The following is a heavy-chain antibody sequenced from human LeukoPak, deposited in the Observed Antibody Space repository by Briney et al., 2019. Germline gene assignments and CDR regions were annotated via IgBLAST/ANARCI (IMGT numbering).Heavy chain of an antibody. Sequence: GGSLRLSCAASGFTFSSYWMTWVRQAPGKGLEWVANIKQDGSEKYHVDSAKGRFTISRDNANNSLYLQMNSLRAEDTAVYYCARGEGGDYSWGQGTLVTVSS. V-gene: IGHV3-7*01. CDR2: IKQDGSEK. J-gene: IGHJ4*02. CDR3: ARGEGGDYS. CDR1: GFTFSSYW. D-gene: IGHD4-17*01.